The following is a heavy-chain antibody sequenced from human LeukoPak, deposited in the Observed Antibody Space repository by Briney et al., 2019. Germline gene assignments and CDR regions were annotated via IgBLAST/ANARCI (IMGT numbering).Heavy chain of an antibody. Sequence: ASVTVSCMASGYTFTDYYMHWLRQAPGQEVAGVGWMNPTSWDTNYAQKFQGRVTMTMDTAISTAYMDLSKLRFDDTDVYYCARDVLFHRTGNSAYADAFDIWGQGTMVSVPS. CDR1: GYTFTDYY. CDR3: ARDVLFHRTGNSAYADAFDI. CDR2: MNPTSWDT. V-gene: IGHV1-2*02. J-gene: IGHJ3*02. D-gene: IGHD5-12*01.